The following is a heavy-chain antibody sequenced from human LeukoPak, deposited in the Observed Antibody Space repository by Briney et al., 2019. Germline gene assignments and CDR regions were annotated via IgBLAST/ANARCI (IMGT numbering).Heavy chain of an antibody. V-gene: IGHV3-53*05. CDR2: VYSGGTT. CDR1: GFTVSSKH. Sequence: PGGSLRLSCAASGFTVSSKHMTWVRQAPGKGLEWVSVVYSGGTTYYADSVKGRFTISRDNSKNTLYLQMNSLRAEDTAVYYCAKDKIVVVYYFDYWGQGTLVTVSS. D-gene: IGHD3-22*01. J-gene: IGHJ4*02. CDR3: AKDKIVVVYYFDY.